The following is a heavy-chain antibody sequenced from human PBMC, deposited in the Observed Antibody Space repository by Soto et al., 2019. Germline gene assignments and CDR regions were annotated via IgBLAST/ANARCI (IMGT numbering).Heavy chain of an antibody. Sequence: QVQLVQSGAEVKKPGSSVRVSCKASGGIFSSQSINWVRQAPGQGLEWMGGIIPIFGSANYAPKFQGRVTITADDSTNTAYMDLTSVTSDDTAVYYCAGDWRELLHYYLDSWGQGTLVTVSS. CDR1: GGIFSSQS. CDR3: AGDWRELLHYYLDS. D-gene: IGHD1-7*01. CDR2: IIPIFGSA. V-gene: IGHV1-69*01. J-gene: IGHJ4*02.